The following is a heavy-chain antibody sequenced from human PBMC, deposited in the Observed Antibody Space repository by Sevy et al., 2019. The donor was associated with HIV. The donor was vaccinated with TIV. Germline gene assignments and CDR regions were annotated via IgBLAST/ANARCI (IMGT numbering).Heavy chain of an antibody. J-gene: IGHJ4*02. Sequence: GGSLRLSCAASGFTFSSYWMHWVRQAPGKGLVWVSRINSDGSSTSYADSGKGRFTISRDNDKNTLYLQMNSLRAEDTAVYYCASQYYDFWSGYYHPFDYWGQGTLVTVSS. CDR3: ASQYYDFWSGYYHPFDY. CDR2: INSDGSST. CDR1: GFTFSSYW. D-gene: IGHD3-3*01. V-gene: IGHV3-74*01.